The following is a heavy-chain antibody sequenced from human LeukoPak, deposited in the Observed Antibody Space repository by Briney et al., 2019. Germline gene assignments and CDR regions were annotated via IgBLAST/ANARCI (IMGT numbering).Heavy chain of an antibody. D-gene: IGHD1-26*01. CDR3: AREFGSYGY. CDR2: ISYDGSNK. Sequence: GGSLRLSCAASGFTFSSYAMHWVRQAPGKGLEWVAVISYDGSNKYYADSVKGRFTISRDNSKNTLYLQMNSLRAADTAVYYCAREFGSYGYWGQGTLVTVSS. CDR1: GFTFSSYA. V-gene: IGHV3-30-3*01. J-gene: IGHJ4*02.